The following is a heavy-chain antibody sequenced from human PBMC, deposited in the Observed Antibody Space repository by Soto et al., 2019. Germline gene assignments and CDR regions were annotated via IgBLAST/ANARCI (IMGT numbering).Heavy chain of an antibody. V-gene: IGHV1-24*01. CDR3: ATGPQPLWFGEFGSRYYYGMDV. D-gene: IGHD3-10*01. Sequence: SVKVSCKVSRYTLTELSMHWVRQAPGKGLEWMGGFDPEDGETIYAQKFQGRVTMTEDTSTDTAYMELSSLRSEDTAVYYCATGPQPLWFGEFGSRYYYGMDVWGQGTTVTVSS. CDR2: FDPEDGET. CDR1: RYTLTELS. J-gene: IGHJ6*02.